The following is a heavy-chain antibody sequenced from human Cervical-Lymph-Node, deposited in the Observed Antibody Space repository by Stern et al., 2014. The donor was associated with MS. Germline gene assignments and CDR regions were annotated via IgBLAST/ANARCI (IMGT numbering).Heavy chain of an antibody. V-gene: IGHV4-59*08. CDR1: GWSISSHY. D-gene: IGHD2-8*02. Sequence: QVQLVESGPGLVKPSETLSLTCTVSGWSISSHYWSWIRQSPGKGLEWVGYIYYTESGHQNPSLMSRVTMSVEPSKNQISLNLSSVPAADTAVYYCARHRPTYCRGGVCPLIRYFDHWGQGTLVTVSS. J-gene: IGHJ4*02. CDR2: IYYTESG. CDR3: ARHRPTYCRGGVCPLIRYFDH.